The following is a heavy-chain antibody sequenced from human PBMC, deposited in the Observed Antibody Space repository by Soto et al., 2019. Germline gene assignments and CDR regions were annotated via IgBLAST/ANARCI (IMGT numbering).Heavy chain of an antibody. D-gene: IGHD2-21*02. Sequence: ASVKVSCKASGYTFTGYFMHWVRQAPGQGLEWMGWINLNSGGTNFAPKFQGRVTMTRDTSISTAYMELSRLRSDDTAVYYCARDDYGGNSGVLVDYWGQGTLVTVSS. V-gene: IGHV1-2*02. CDR2: INLNSGGT. CDR1: GYTFTGYF. J-gene: IGHJ4*02. CDR3: ARDDYGGNSGVLVDY.